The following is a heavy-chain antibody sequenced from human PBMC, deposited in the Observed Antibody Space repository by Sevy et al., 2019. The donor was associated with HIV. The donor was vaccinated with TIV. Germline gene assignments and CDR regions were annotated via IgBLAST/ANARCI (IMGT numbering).Heavy chain of an antibody. CDR2: ISYDGSNK. Sequence: GGSLRLSCAGSGFTFNNYGMHWVRQAPGKGLEWVAVISYDGSNKDYTDSVKGRFTISRDNSKNTLYLQMNSLRVDDLAVYYCAKDRSVGATSGSYYYYYGLDVWGQGTTVTVSS. D-gene: IGHD1-26*01. CDR3: AKDRSVGATSGSYYYYYGLDV. J-gene: IGHJ6*02. V-gene: IGHV3-30*18. CDR1: GFTFNNYG.